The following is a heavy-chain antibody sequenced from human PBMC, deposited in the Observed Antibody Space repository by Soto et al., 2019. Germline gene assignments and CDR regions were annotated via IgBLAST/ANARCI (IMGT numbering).Heavy chain of an antibody. J-gene: IGHJ4*02. CDR1: GLTFSNYA. Sequence: GGSLRLSCGVSGLTFSNYAMTWVRHSPGKGLEWVSTISDSGDSTHYADSVKGRFTISRDNSKNTLYLQMNSLRADDSAEYYCANNDDDIYGTLYCFDNWGRGTLVTVYS. V-gene: IGHV3-23*01. D-gene: IGHD1-1*01. CDR3: ANNDDDIYGTLYCFDN. CDR2: ISDSGDST.